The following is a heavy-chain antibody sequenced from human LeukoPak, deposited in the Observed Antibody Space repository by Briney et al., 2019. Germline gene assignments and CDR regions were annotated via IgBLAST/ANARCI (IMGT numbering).Heavy chain of an antibody. CDR1: GFTLSSQW. V-gene: IGHV3-74*01. Sequence: GGSLRLSCAVSGFTLSSQWMHWVRQAPGKGLVWASLIKTDGSSTNYADSVKGRFTVSRDDAKNTLYLQMSSLRAEDTAMYYCHPLAYISDWGQGTLVTVSS. D-gene: IGHD6-19*01. CDR2: IKTDGSST. J-gene: IGHJ4*02. CDR3: HPLAYISD.